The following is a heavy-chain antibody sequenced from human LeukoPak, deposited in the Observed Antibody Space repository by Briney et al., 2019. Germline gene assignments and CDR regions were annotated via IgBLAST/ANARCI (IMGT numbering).Heavy chain of an antibody. CDR3: ARDPGTLLRGSRRGYDGNYYYMDV. J-gene: IGHJ6*03. Sequence: ASVKVSCKASGYTFTRNYMHWVRQAPGQGPEWMGIISPSGSTTTYAQKFQGRVTMTRDTSTSTVYMELSSLRSEDTAVYYCARDPGTLLRGSRRGYDGNYYYMDVWGKGTTVTISS. CDR2: ISPSGSTT. V-gene: IGHV1-46*01. D-gene: IGHD3-10*01. CDR1: GYTFTRNY.